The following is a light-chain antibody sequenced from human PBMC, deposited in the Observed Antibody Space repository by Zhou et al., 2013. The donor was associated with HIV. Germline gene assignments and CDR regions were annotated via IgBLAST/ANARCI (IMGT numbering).Light chain of an antibody. Sequence: EIVLTQSPGTLSLSPGQRATLFCRASQSVGTTYLAWYRQRPGQAPRLLIYGASSRATGIPDRFSGSGSGTDFTLTISSLEPEDFAVYYCQQRSNWLTFGGGTKVEIK. CDR1: QSVGTTY. V-gene: IGKV3D-20*02. CDR3: QQRSNWLT. J-gene: IGKJ4*01. CDR2: GAS.